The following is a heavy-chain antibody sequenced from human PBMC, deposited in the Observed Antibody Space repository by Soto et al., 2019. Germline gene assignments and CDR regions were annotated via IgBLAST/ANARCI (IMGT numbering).Heavy chain of an antibody. V-gene: IGHV3-30-3*01. CDR3: ARGGSLVVATVQFDY. CDR2: ISYDGSNK. J-gene: IGHJ4*02. CDR1: GFTFSSYA. Sequence: QVQLVESGGGVVQPGRSLRLSCAASGFTFSSYAMHWVRQAPGKGLERVAVISYDGSNKYYADSVKGRFTISRDNSKNTLYLQMNSLRAEDTAVYYCARGGSLVVATVQFDYWGQGTLVTVSS. D-gene: IGHD5-12*01.